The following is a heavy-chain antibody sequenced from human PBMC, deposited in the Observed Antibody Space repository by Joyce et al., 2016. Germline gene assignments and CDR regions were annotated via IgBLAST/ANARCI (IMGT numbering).Heavy chain of an antibody. CDR1: GFTFGRHT. Sequence: EVQLLESGGGLAKPGGSLRLSCAVSGFTFGRHTMNWVRQAPGKGLEWISSITSLGTYVFYADSVKGRFTISRDNAKNWLHLQMDSLRAEDTAVYYCARDHQLSTPPFDYWGQGVLVTVSS. CDR3: ARDHQLSTPPFDY. D-gene: IGHD2-15*01. J-gene: IGHJ4*02. V-gene: IGHV3-21*06. CDR2: ITSLGTYV.